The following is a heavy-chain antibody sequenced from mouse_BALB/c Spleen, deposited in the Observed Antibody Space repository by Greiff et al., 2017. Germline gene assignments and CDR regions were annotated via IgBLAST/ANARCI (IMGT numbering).Heavy chain of an antibody. D-gene: IGHD1-1*01. CDR3: ARFYGSSPYYAMDY. Sequence: EVQRVESGAELVKPGASVKLSCTASGFNIKDTYMHWVKQRPEQGLEWIGRIDPANGNTKYDPKFQGKATITADTSSNTAYLQLSSLTSEDTAVYYCARFYGSSPYYAMDYWGQGTSVTVSS. CDR1: GFNIKDTY. CDR2: IDPANGNT. J-gene: IGHJ4*01. V-gene: IGHV14-3*02.